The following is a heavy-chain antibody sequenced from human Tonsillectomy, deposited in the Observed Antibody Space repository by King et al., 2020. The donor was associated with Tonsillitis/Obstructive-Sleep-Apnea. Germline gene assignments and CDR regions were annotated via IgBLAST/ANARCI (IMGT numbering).Heavy chain of an antibody. CDR2: ISSSSSYT. J-gene: IGHJ5*02. CDR3: ARHYGDYAVWFDP. Sequence: QLVQSGGGLVKPGGSLRLSCAASGFTFSDYYMSWLRQAPGKGLEWVSYISSSSSYTNYADSVKGRFTISRDNAKNSLYLQMNSLRAEDTAVYYCARHYGDYAVWFDPWGQGTLVTVSS. CDR1: GFTFSDYY. D-gene: IGHD4-17*01. V-gene: IGHV3-11*05.